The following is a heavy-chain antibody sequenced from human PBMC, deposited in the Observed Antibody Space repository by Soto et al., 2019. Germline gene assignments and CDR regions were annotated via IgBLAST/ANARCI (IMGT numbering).Heavy chain of an antibody. D-gene: IGHD2-2*01. CDR3: ARQVQRCSTTYYCFYYYGMDV. J-gene: IGHJ6*02. V-gene: IGHV4-39*01. Sequence: QLQLQESGPGLVKPSETLSLTCTVSGGSISSSGYYWGWIRQPPGKGLEWVGSIYYSGSAYYNPSLKSRVTMSVDTSRNQFSLDLNSVTAADTAIYYCARQVQRCSTTYYCFYYYGMDVWGQGTTVTVSS. CDR1: GGSISSSGYY. CDR2: IYYSGSA.